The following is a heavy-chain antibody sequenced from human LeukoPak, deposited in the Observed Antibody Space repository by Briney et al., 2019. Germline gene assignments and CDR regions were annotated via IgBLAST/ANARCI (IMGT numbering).Heavy chain of an antibody. CDR3: ARGYGDSSGYYNY. V-gene: IGHV4-31*03. Sequence: PSQTLSLTCIVSGGSISSGGYYWSWIRQHPGKGLEWIGYIYYSGSTYYNPSLKSRVTISVDTSKNQFSLKLSSVTAADTAVYYCARGYGDSSGYYNYWGQGTLVTVSS. D-gene: IGHD3-22*01. J-gene: IGHJ4*02. CDR2: IYYSGST. CDR1: GGSISSGGYY.